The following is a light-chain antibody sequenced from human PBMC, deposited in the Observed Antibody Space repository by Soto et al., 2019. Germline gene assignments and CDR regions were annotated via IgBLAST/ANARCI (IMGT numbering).Light chain of an antibody. CDR3: LLFYDGVAA. CDR1: TGDVTDGRW. V-gene: IGLV7-46*01. Sequence: QAVVTQEPSLTVSPGGTVTLTCGCSTGDVTDGRWPYWFQQRPGQVPRTLIYDTTNKHSWTPARFSGSLLGGKAALTLSGAQPEDEAAYYCLLFYDGVAAFGGGTQLTVL. CDR2: DTT. J-gene: IGLJ7*01.